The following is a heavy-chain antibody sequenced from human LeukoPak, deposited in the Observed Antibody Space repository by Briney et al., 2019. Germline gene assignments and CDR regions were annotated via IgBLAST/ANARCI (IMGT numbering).Heavy chain of an antibody. J-gene: IGHJ4*02. CDR2: IRSKAYGGTT. Sequence: GGSLRLSCAASGFTVSSNYMSWVRQAPGKGLEWVGFIRSKAYGGTTEYAASMKGRFTISRDDSKSIAYLQMNSLKTEDTAVYYCARAYFSILTRYYIDYWGQGTLVTVSS. D-gene: IGHD3-9*01. V-gene: IGHV3-71*01. CDR3: ARAYFSILTRYYIDY. CDR1: GFTVSSNY.